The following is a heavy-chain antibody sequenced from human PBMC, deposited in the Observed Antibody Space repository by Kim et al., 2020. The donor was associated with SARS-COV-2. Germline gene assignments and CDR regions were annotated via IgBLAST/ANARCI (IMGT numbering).Heavy chain of an antibody. CDR2: ISSSGSTI. V-gene: IGHV3-48*03. D-gene: IGHD3-3*01. CDR3: ARSNYDFWSGYQGDDYYYYYMDV. Sequence: GGSLRLSCAASGFTFSSYEMNWVRQAPGKGLEWVSYISSSGSTIYYADSVKGRFTISRDNAKNSLYLQMNSLRAEDTAVYYCARSNYDFWSGYQGDDYYYYYMDVWGKGTTVTVSS. J-gene: IGHJ6*03. CDR1: GFTFSSYE.